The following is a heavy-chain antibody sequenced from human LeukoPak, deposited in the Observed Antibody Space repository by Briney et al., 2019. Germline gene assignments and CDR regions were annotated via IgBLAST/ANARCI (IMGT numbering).Heavy chain of an antibody. CDR2: ISYDGSNK. CDR3: ARDFVVVPAAIMNWFDP. J-gene: IGHJ5*02. V-gene: IGHV3-30*01. CDR1: GFTFSSYA. Sequence: GGSLRLSCAASGFTFSSYAMHWVRQAPGKGLEWVAVISYDGSNKYYADSAKGRFTISRDSSKNTLYLQMNSLRAEDTAVYYCARDFVVVPAAIMNWFDPWGQGTLVTVSS. D-gene: IGHD2-2*01.